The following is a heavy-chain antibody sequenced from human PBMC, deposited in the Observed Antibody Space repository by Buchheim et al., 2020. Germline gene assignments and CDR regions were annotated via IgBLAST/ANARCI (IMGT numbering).Heavy chain of an antibody. Sequence: QLQLQESGSGLVKPSQTLSLTCAVSGGSISSGGYSWSWIRQPPGKGLEWIGYIYHSGSTNYNPSLKSRVTISVDKSKNQFSLKLSSVTAADTAVYYCASLKYYYDRIHKKYYFDYWGQGTL. D-gene: IGHD3-22*01. CDR1: GGSISSGGYS. J-gene: IGHJ4*02. V-gene: IGHV4-30-2*01. CDR2: IYHSGST. CDR3: ASLKYYYDRIHKKYYFDY.